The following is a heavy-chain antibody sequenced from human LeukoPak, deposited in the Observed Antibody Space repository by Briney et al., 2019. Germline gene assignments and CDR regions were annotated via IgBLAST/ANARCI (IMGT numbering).Heavy chain of an antibody. CDR1: GGSFSGYY. Sequence: SETLSLTCAVYGGSFSGYYWSWIRQPPGKGLEWIGEINHSGSTNYNPSLKSRVTISVDTSKNQFSLKLSSVTAADTAVYYCARHPLGFDILTGYYMGYYFDYWGQGTLVTVSS. CDR2: INHSGST. V-gene: IGHV4-34*01. CDR3: ARHPLGFDILTGYYMGYYFDY. D-gene: IGHD3-9*01. J-gene: IGHJ4*02.